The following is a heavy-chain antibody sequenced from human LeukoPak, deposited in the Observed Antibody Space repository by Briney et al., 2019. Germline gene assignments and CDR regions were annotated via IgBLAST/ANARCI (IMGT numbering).Heavy chain of an antibody. Sequence: EASVTVSCTASGYTFTSYGISWVRQAPGQGVEWMGWISAYNGNTNYAQKLQGRVTMTTDTSTSTAYMELRSLRSDDTAVYYCARDRPSETYYYDSSGYYSAWGQGTLVTVSS. CDR3: ARDRPSETYYYDSSGYYSA. CDR2: ISAYNGNT. V-gene: IGHV1-18*01. CDR1: GYTFTSYG. D-gene: IGHD3-22*01. J-gene: IGHJ5*02.